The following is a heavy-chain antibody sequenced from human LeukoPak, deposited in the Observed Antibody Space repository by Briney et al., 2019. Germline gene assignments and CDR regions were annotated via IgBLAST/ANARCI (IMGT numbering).Heavy chain of an antibody. CDR3: ARVYYGSGSYRPFDY. J-gene: IGHJ4*02. D-gene: IGHD3-10*01. V-gene: IGHV3-48*03. CDR2: ISSSGSTI. CDR1: GFTFSSYE. Sequence: PGGSLRLSCAASGFTFSSYEMNWVRQAPGKGLEWVSYISSSGSTIYYADSVKGRFTISRDNAKNSLYLQMNSLRAEDTAVYYCARVYYGSGSYRPFDYWGQGTLVTVSS.